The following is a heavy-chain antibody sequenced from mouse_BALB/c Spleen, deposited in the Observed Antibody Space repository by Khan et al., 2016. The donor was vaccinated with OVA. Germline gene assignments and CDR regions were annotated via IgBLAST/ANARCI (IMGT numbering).Heavy chain of an antibody. Sequence: QVQLQQSGPGLAAPSQSLSITCTISGSSLTNYGVHWVRQPPGKGLEWLVVIWSDGSTNYNSVLKSRLTITKDNSQSQVFLKMNSLQTDDTAIYFCARQPYYHYNIMDYWGQGTSITVSS. CDR2: IWSDGST. J-gene: IGHJ4*01. CDR1: GSSLTNYG. CDR3: ARQPYYHYNIMDY. D-gene: IGHD2-10*01. V-gene: IGHV2-6-1*01.